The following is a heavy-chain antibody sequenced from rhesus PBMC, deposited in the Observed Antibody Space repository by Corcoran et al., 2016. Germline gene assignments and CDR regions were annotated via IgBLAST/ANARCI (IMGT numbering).Heavy chain of an antibody. V-gene: IGHV4-73*01. CDR3: ARDQWYSSWQYNRFDV. CDR2: IDGNSANT. Sequence: QVKLQQWGEGLVKPSETLSLTCAVYGCSISGYYWCLFRRPPGQGLEWIGKIDGNSANTNNNPSLKKRVTISKDTSKNQFSLKLSSVTAADTAVYYCARDQWYSSWQYNRFDVWGPGVLVTVSS. CDR1: GCSISGYY. D-gene: IGHD6-13*01. J-gene: IGHJ5-1*01.